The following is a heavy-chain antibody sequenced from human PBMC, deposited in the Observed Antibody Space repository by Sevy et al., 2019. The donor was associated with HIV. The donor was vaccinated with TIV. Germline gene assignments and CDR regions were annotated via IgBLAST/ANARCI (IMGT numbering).Heavy chain of an antibody. CDR3: ARTSRFLEWLLPGGPDYGMDV. J-gene: IGHJ6*02. CDR1: GYSISNGYY. D-gene: IGHD3-3*01. Sequence: SETLSLTCTVSGYSISNGYYWGWIRQPPGKGLEWIGSIYHSGSTYYNPSLKSRVTISVDTSKNQFSLKLSSVTAADTAMYYCARTSRFLEWLLPGGPDYGMDVWGQGTTVTVSS. V-gene: IGHV4-38-2*02. CDR2: IYHSGST.